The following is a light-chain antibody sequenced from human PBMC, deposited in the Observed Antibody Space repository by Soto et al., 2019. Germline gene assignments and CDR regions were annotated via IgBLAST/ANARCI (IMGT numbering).Light chain of an antibody. CDR1: QGISSY. Sequence: DIQLTQSPSFLSASIGERVTITCRASQGISSYLAWYQQKPGKAPNLLIYASSTLQSGVPSRFSGSGSGTKFPLTISSLQPEDFASYYCQQLNNYPPAFGQGTRLEIK. CDR2: ASS. J-gene: IGKJ5*01. V-gene: IGKV1-9*01. CDR3: QQLNNYPPA.